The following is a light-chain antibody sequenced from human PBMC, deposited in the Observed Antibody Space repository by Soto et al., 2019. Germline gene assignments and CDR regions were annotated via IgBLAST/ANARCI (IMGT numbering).Light chain of an antibody. Sequence: EIVLTQSPATLSSFPGDRVTLSCRASQAVSTRFAWYQHKPGQAPNLLLYLASNRAAGVPARFSGSGSGTDFTLTISNVEPEDFAVYYCHQRQSWPRTFGQGTTVDIK. CDR2: LAS. V-gene: IGKV3-11*01. CDR1: QAVSTR. CDR3: HQRQSWPRT. J-gene: IGKJ1*01.